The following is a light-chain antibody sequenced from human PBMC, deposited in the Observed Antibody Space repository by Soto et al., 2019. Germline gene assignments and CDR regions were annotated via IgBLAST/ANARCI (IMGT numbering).Light chain of an antibody. CDR3: QQRSNWGHT. Sequence: EIVLTQSPATLSLSPGERATLSCRASQSVSSYLAWYQQKPGQAPRLLIYDASNRATGIPARFSGSGSGTDCTLTISSLEPEDFAFYYCQQRSNWGHTFGGGTKVEIK. J-gene: IGKJ4*01. CDR1: QSVSSY. CDR2: DAS. V-gene: IGKV3-11*01.